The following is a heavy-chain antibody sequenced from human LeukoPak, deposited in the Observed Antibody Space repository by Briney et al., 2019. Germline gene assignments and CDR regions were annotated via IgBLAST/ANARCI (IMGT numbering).Heavy chain of an antibody. Sequence: TLSLTRTVSVGSISRYFWSWIRQPPGKGLEWIGYIDYSGSTDYNPSLKRRVTISVDTSKNQFSLQLSSVTAADTAVYYCARASASGYSYGYYYMDVWGKGTTVTVSS. J-gene: IGHJ6*03. CDR3: ARASASGYSYGYYYMDV. CDR1: VGSISRYF. D-gene: IGHD5-18*01. CDR2: IDYSGST. V-gene: IGHV4-59*01.